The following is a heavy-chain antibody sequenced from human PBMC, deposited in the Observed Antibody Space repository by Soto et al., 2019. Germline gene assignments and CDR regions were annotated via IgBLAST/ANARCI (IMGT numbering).Heavy chain of an antibody. CDR3: ARGGYYYGSGSFFPPFDY. V-gene: IGHV4-59*01. CDR2: IYYSGST. J-gene: IGHJ4*02. CDR1: GGSISRYY. D-gene: IGHD3-10*01. Sequence: SETLSLTCTVSGGSISRYYWSWIRQPPGKGLEWIGYIYYSGSTNYNPSLKSRVTISVDTSKNQFSLKLSSVTAADTAVYYCARGGYYYGSGSFFPPFDYWGQGTLVTV.